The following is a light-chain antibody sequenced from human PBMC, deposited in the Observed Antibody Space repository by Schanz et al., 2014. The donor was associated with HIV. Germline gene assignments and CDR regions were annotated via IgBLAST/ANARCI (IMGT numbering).Light chain of an antibody. CDR2: DVN. Sequence: QSVLTQPASVSGSPGQSITISCTGTSSDVGGYNYVSWYQQHPGEAPKLMIYDVNYRPSGISNRFSGSKAGNTASLTISGLQAEDEADYYCCSYAGSSTLLFGGGTKLTVL. V-gene: IGLV2-14*03. J-gene: IGLJ2*01. CDR1: SSDVGGYNY. CDR3: CSYAGSSTLL.